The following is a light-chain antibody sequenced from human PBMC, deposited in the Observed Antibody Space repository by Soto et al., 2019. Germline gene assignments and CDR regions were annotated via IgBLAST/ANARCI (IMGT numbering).Light chain of an antibody. J-gene: IGLJ1*01. CDR2: EVS. Sequence: QSLMTQSPSVHGSPAHSAAISCTGPSSDVGSYNRVSWYQQPPGAAPKLMIYEVSNRPSGVPDRFSGSKSGNTASLTISGRHSEDEADYCCNSYTGSRTKVFGSGT. CDR3: NSYTGSRTKV. V-gene: IGLV2-18*02. CDR1: SSDVGSYNR.